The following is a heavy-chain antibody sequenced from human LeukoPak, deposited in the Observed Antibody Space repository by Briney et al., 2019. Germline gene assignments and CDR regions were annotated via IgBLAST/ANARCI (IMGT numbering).Heavy chain of an antibody. CDR1: GGTFSSYA. CDR2: IIPILGIA. V-gene: IGHV1-69*04. Sequence: ASVKVSCKASGGTFSSYAISWVRQAPGQGLEWMGRIIPILGIANYAQKFQGRVTITADKSTSTAYMELSSLRSEDTAVYYCHYYDFPPMAYFDYWGQGTLVTVSS. CDR3: HYYDFPPMAYFDY. J-gene: IGHJ4*02. D-gene: IGHD3-22*01.